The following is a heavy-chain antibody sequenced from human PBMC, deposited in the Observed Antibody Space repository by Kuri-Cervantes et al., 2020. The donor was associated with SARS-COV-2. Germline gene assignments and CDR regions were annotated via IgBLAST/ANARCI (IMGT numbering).Heavy chain of an antibody. CDR3: AREVPGEALDY. CDR2: VYYSGST. CDR1: GGSISSYY. V-gene: IGHV4-59*01. Sequence: GSLRLSCTVSGGSISSYYWSWIRQPPGKGLEWIGYVYYSGSTNYNPSLKSRVTISVNTSTNQFSLKLSSVTAADTAVYYCAREVPGEALDYWGQGTLVTVSS. D-gene: IGHD7-27*01. J-gene: IGHJ4*02.